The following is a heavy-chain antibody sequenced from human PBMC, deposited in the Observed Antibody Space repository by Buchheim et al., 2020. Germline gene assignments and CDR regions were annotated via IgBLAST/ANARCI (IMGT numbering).Heavy chain of an antibody. CDR2: IYSSGNA. Sequence: QVHLQESGPGLVKPSETLSLTCNVSGGSIKTYYWSWIRQAAGKGLELVGRIYSSGNANYSPSLRSRVTMSVDTSSNQVFLRLTSVTAADTAVYFCAREAKTAIPDYWGQG. D-gene: IGHD2-21*02. V-gene: IGHV4-4*07. J-gene: IGHJ4*02. CDR3: AREAKTAIPDY. CDR1: GGSIKTYY.